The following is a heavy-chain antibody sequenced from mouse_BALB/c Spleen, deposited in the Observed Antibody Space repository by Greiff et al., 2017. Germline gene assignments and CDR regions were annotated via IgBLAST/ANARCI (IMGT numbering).Heavy chain of an antibody. V-gene: IGHV1-18*01. D-gene: IGHD2-2*01. CDR3: ATGGYDGSYWYFDV. CDR1: GYTFTDYN. J-gene: IGHJ1*01. CDR2: INPNNCGT. Sequence: EVQLQQSGPELVKPGASVKIPCKASGYTFTDYNMDWVKQSHGKSLEWIGDINPNNCGTIYNQKFKGKATLTVDKSSSTAYMELRSLTSEDAAVYYCATGGYDGSYWYFDVWGAGTTVTVSS.